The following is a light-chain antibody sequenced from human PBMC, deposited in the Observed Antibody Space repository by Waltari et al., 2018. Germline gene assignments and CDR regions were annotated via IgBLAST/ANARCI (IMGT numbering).Light chain of an antibody. V-gene: IGKV3-20*01. CDR3: QKYGTRPAT. Sequence: SCRASQSVGRTVAWYQQRPGQDPRLLIYDAPTRATGIPDRFSGSGSGTDFSLTISRLEPEDFAVYYCQKYGTRPATFGQGTKVEVK. CDR1: QSVGRTV. CDR2: DAP. J-gene: IGKJ1*01.